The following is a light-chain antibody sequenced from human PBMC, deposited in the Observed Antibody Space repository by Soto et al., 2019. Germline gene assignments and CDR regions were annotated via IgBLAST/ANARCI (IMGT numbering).Light chain of an antibody. CDR1: SSDVGGYNY. CDR2: DVS. Sequence: QSALTQPASVSGSPGQSITISCTGTSSDVGGYNYVSWYQQHPGKAPKLMIYDVSNRPSGVSNRFSGSKSGNTASLTISALQAKDEADYYCSSYTSSSTLLYVFGTGTKLTVL. V-gene: IGLV2-14*01. CDR3: SSYTSSSTLLYV. J-gene: IGLJ1*01.